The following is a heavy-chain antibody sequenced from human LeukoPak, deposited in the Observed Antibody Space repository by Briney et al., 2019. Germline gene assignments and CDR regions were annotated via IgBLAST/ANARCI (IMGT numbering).Heavy chain of an antibody. D-gene: IGHD5-18*01. CDR1: DGSISNYY. Sequence: SETLSPTCSVSDGSISNYYWSWTRQPPGKGLEWIGYIDNSGSTNYNPSLKSRVTISVDTSKNHFSLKLSSVTAADTAVYYCARAYRAHQTLYSYHYFDYSGQGALVTVSS. CDR2: IDNSGST. J-gene: IGHJ4*02. CDR3: ARAYRAHQTLYSYHYFDY. V-gene: IGHV4-59*01.